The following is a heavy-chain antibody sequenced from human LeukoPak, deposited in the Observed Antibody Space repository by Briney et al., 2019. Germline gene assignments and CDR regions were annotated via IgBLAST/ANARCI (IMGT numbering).Heavy chain of an antibody. CDR1: GFTFEDYE. Sequence: GGSLRLSCAASGFTFEDYEMHWVRQAPGKGLEWVSGISWNSGSIGYADSVKGRFTISRDNAKNSLYLQMNSLRAEDTAVYYCAKDALVRHYYYYMDVWGKGTTVTVSS. J-gene: IGHJ6*03. CDR3: AKDALVRHYYYYMDV. CDR2: ISWNSGSI. V-gene: IGHV3-9*01.